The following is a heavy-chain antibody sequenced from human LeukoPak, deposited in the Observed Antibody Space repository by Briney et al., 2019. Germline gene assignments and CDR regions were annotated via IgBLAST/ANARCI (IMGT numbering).Heavy chain of an antibody. CDR3: AIPPGYCGNDCSFDH. CDR2: IYPGDYET. D-gene: IGHD2-21*02. Sequence: GESLKISCEGSGYSFSNYWIGWVRQMPGRGLEWMGIIYPGDYETRYSPSFQGLVTISVDKSISTAYLQWSSLKASDTAMYYCAIPPGYCGNDCSFDHWGQGTLVTVSS. V-gene: IGHV5-51*01. CDR1: GYSFSNYW. J-gene: IGHJ4*02.